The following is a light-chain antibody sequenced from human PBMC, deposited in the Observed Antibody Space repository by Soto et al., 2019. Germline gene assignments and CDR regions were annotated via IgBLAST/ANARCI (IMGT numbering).Light chain of an antibody. CDR3: QQYNNWPQLT. V-gene: IGKV3-15*01. Sequence: EILMTQSPATLSVSPGERATLSCRASQSVGSNLAWYQQKPGQAPRLLIYGASTRATGIPARFSGSGSGTEFTLTISSLQSEDFAVYYCQQYNNWPQLTFGGGTKVEIK. CDR2: GAS. CDR1: QSVGSN. J-gene: IGKJ4*01.